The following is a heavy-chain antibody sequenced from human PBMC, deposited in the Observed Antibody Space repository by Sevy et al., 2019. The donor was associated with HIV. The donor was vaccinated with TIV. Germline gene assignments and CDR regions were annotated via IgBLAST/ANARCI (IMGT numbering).Heavy chain of an antibody. D-gene: IGHD5-12*01. V-gene: IGHV3-49*03. CDR2: ITRNSYEAYGGTT. CDR1: GFTFDDYA. J-gene: IGHJ4*02. CDR3: SRGLATADTPEYYFDS. Sequence: GGFLRLSCTASGFTFDDYAMSWFRQAPGKGLEWVAFITRNSYEAYGGTTEYVASVKGRFIISRDDSKSIAYLQMNSLKTEDTTVYYCSRGLATADTPEYYFDSWGQGTLVTVSS.